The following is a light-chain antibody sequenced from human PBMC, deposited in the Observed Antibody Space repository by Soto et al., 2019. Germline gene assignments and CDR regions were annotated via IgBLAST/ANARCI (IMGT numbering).Light chain of an antibody. CDR2: AAS. Sequence: DIQMTQSPSSVSASIGDRVTIICRASQGISGWLAWYQQKPGKAPKLLIYAASSLQSGVPSRFSGSGSGTEFTLTISSLQPEDFAIYYCLQHNTYPLTFGQGTKVDIK. CDR3: LQHNTYPLT. V-gene: IGKV1-12*01. J-gene: IGKJ1*01. CDR1: QGISGW.